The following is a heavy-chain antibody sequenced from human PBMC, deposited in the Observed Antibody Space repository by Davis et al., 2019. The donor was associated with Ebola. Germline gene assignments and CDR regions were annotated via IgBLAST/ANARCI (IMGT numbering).Heavy chain of an antibody. CDR1: GGTFSSYA. CDR3: AREGYYYDNSGYHRGAFDI. J-gene: IGHJ3*02. D-gene: IGHD3-22*01. CDR2: IIPIFGTA. Sequence: SVKVSCKASGGTFSSYAISWVRQAPGQGLEWMGGIIPIFGTANYAQKFQGRITITADKSTSTASMELSSLRSEDTAVYYCAREGYYYDNSGYHRGAFDIWGQGTMVTVSS. V-gene: IGHV1-69*06.